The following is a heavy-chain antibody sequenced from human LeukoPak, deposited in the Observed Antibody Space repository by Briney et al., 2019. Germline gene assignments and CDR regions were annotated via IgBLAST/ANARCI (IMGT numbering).Heavy chain of an antibody. D-gene: IGHD3-16*02. V-gene: IGHV3-21*01. CDR2: ISSSSSYI. CDR3: ARGTAGYHSSYFDY. Sequence: GGSLRLSCAASGFTFSSYSMNWVRQAPGKGLEWVSSISSSSSYIYYADSLKGRFTISRDNAKNTLCLQMNSLRAEDTAVYYCARGTAGYHSSYFDYWGQGTLVTVSS. CDR1: GFTFSSYS. J-gene: IGHJ4*02.